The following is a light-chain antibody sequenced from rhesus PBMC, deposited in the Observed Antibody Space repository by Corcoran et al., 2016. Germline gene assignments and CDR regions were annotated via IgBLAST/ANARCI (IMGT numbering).Light chain of an antibody. CDR2: GAS. CDR3: LQSSNWPWT. CDR1: QSVSSY. V-gene: IGKV3-24*04. J-gene: IGKJ1*01. Sequence: EIVMTQSPATLALSPGERATLSCRASQSVSSYLAWYQQKPGQAPRLHIYGASRRATGIPDRVSGSGAGTECTLTISSLEPGDFGVYFCLQSSNWPWTFGQGTKVEIK.